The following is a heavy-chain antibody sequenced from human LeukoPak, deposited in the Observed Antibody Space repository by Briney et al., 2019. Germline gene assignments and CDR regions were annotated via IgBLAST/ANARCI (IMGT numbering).Heavy chain of an antibody. D-gene: IGHD6-19*01. CDR2: TNSNSGYT. Sequence: GASVKVSCKASGYTFTSYDINWVRQATGQGLEWMGWTNSNSGYTGYAQKFQGRVTITRNTAISTAYMELSSLRSEDTAVYYCARVAGSIDYWGQGTLVTVYS. J-gene: IGHJ4*02. CDR1: GYTFTSYD. V-gene: IGHV1-8*03. CDR3: ARVAGSIDY.